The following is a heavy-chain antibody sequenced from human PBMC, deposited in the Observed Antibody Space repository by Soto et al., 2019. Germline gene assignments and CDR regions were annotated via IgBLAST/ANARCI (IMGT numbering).Heavy chain of an antibody. CDR2: VSGSGGST. CDR1: GFPFTSYA. CDR3: AKDPLRYFDWASPRLSY. V-gene: IGHV3-23*01. Sequence: GGSLRLSCESPGFPFTSYAMSGVRQAPGKGLEGVSAVSGSGGSTYYADSVKGRFTISRDNSKNTLYLQMNSLRAEDTAVYYCAKDPLRYFDWASPRLSYWGQGTLVTVSS. D-gene: IGHD3-9*01. J-gene: IGHJ4*02.